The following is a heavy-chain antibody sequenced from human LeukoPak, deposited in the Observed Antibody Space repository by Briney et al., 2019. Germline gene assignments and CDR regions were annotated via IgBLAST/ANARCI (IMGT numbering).Heavy chain of an antibody. J-gene: IGHJ4*02. CDR3: ARDFGLWLHYFDY. D-gene: IGHD5-18*01. CDR1: GFTFSSYA. CDR2: ISYDGSNK. V-gene: IGHV3-30-3*01. Sequence: GGSLRLSCAASGFTFSSYAMHWVRQAPGKGLEWVAVISYDGSNKYYADSVKGRFTISRDNSKNTLYPQMNSLGAEDTAVYYCARDFGLWLHYFDYWGQGTLVTVSS.